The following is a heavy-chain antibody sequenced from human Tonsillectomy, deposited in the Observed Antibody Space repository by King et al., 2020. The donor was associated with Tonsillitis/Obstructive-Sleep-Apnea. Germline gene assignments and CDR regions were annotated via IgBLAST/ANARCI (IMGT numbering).Heavy chain of an antibody. Sequence: QLQESGPGLVKPSQTLSLTCTVSGGSISSGGYYWSWIRQHPGKGLEWIGHIYYSGSSDYNPSLKSRVSISVDTSKNQFSLKLSSVTAADTAVYYCARKESNGFWINAFDIWGQGTMVTVSS. V-gene: IGHV4-31*03. J-gene: IGHJ3*02. CDR3: ARKESNGFWINAFDI. D-gene: IGHD3-3*01. CDR2: IYYSGSS. CDR1: GGSISSGGYY.